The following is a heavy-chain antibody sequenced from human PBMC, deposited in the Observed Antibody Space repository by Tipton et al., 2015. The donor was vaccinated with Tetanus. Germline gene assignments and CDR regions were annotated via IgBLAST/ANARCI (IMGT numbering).Heavy chain of an antibody. V-gene: IGHV4-59*08. CDR3: VRRDVDDSGYYYVAF. J-gene: IGHJ4*02. CDR2: IDYFGST. D-gene: IGHD3-22*01. Sequence: TLSLTCTVSGGSISTYHWNWFRLSPGKGLEWIGYIDYFGSTKINPSLKSRVTMSVDTSKNQFSLRLSSVTAADTAIYYCVRRDVDDSGYYYVAFWGQGTLVTVSS. CDR1: GGSISTYH.